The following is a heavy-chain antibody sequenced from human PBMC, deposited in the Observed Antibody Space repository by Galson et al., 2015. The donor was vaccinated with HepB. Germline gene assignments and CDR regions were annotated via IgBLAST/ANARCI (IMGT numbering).Heavy chain of an antibody. Sequence: SVKVSCKASEFAFRSSSMQWVRQARGQRPEWIGWIVVGSGNTKYAQKFQERVKITRDMSKSTAYMELSSLRSEDTAVYYCAAGRYSGNDLGYWGQGTLVTVSS. V-gene: IGHV1-58*02. D-gene: IGHD5-12*01. CDR1: EFAFRSSS. J-gene: IGHJ4*02. CDR3: AAGRYSGNDLGY. CDR2: IVVGSGNT.